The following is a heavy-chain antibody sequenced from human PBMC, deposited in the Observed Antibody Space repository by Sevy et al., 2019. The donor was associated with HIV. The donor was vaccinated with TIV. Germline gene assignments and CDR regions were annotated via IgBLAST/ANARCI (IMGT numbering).Heavy chain of an antibody. CDR2: IKQDGSEQ. J-gene: IGHJ4*02. D-gene: IGHD3-3*01. CDR1: GFSFSSYW. V-gene: IGHV3-7*01. CDR3: ATDLFSGTNF. Sequence: GGSLRLSCAASGFSFSSYWMSWVRQAPGKGLEWVANIKQDGSEQYYVDSVKCRFTISRDNAKNSLDLQMNSLRAEDTALYYCATDLFSGTNFWGQGTLVTVSS.